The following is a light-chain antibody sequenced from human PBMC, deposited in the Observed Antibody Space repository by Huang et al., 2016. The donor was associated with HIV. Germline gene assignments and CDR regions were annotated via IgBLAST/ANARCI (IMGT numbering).Light chain of an antibody. J-gene: IGKJ3*01. CDR3: QQYDSLPRT. Sequence: DIQMTQSPSSLSASIGDRVTITCRASRNIYSSLKWYQHRPGKAPNLLIYDAANLEVGVPSRVSGSGSGRNFTLSISSLQSEDFATYYCQQYDSLPRTFGAGTKV. CDR2: DAA. V-gene: IGKV1-33*01. CDR1: RNIYSS.